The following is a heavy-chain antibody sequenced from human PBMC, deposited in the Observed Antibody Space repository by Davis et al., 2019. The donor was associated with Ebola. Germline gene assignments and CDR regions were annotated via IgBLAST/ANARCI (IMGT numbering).Heavy chain of an antibody. D-gene: IGHD2-8*01. CDR2: IYYSGST. V-gene: IGHV4-39*02. CDR3: ARESKVYAIRVDY. CDR1: GGSISSYY. Sequence: MPSETLSLTCTVSGGSISSYYWGWIRQPPGKGLEWIGSIYYSGSTYYNPSLKSRVTISVDTSKNQFSLKLSSVTAADTAVYYCARESKVYAIRVDYWGQGTLVTVSS. J-gene: IGHJ4*02.